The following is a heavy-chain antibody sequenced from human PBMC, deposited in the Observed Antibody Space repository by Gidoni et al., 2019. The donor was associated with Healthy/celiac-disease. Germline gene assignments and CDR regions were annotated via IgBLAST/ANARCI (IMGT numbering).Heavy chain of an antibody. CDR1: GFTFGRYW. D-gene: IGHD1-1*01. CDR3: ARLEYGLERHPFDY. Sequence: EGQLVAAGGGVVEPGGSLSLACAASGFTFGRYWMHWVRQAPGKGLVWVSRINSDGSSTSYADSVKGRFTISRDNAKTTLYLQMNSLRAEDTAVDYCARLEYGLERHPFDYWGQGTLVTVSS. CDR2: INSDGSST. V-gene: IGHV3-74*01. J-gene: IGHJ4*02.